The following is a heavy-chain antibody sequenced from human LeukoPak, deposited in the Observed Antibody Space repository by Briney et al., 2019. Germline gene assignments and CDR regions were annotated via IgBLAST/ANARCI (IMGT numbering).Heavy chain of an antibody. D-gene: IGHD2-15*01. CDR1: GFTFSHFW. V-gene: IGHV3-7*01. Sequence: GGSLRLSCAASGFTFSHFWMSWVRQAPGRGLEWVAYIKKTGSETYYVDSVKGRFTITRDNTRNSLFLQMYSLRAEDTAVYFCAREDGYCSGGNCYSYFDSWGQGTLVTVSS. J-gene: IGHJ4*02. CDR2: IKKTGSET. CDR3: AREDGYCSGGNCYSYFDS.